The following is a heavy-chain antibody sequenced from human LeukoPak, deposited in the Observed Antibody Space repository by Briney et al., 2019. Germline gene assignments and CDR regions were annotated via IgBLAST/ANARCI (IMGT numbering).Heavy chain of an antibody. CDR1: GYTFTSYG. V-gene: IGHV1-18*01. Sequence: GASVKVSCKASGYTFTSYGISWVRQAPGQGLEWMGWISAYNVNTNYAQKLQGRVTMTTDTSTSTAYMELRSLRSDDTAVYYCARDGRHGIVLMVYAARYFDLWGRGTLVTVSS. D-gene: IGHD2-8*01. CDR2: ISAYNVNT. J-gene: IGHJ2*01. CDR3: ARDGRHGIVLMVYAARYFDL.